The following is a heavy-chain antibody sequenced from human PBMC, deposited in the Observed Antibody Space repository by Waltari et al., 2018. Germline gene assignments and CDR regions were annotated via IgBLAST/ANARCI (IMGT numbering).Heavy chain of an antibody. Sequence: EVQLVESGGGLVQPGGSLRLSCAASGFTFSSYWMSWVRQAPGKGLEGVANIKQDGSEKYYVDSVKGRFTISRDNAKNSLYLQMNSLRAEDTAVYYCAREYVTYYDFWSGYYGPIRDFDYWGQGTLVTVSS. J-gene: IGHJ4*02. D-gene: IGHD3-3*01. V-gene: IGHV3-7*01. CDR3: AREYVTYYDFWSGYYGPIRDFDY. CDR1: GFTFSSYW. CDR2: IKQDGSEK.